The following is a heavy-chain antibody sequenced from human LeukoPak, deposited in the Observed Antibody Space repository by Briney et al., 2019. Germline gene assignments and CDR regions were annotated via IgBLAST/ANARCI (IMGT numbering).Heavy chain of an antibody. Sequence: GGSLRLSRAASGFTFSSYWMSWVRQAPGKGLEWVANIKQDGSDKYYVDSVKGRFTISRDNAKNSLYLQINSLRAEDTAVYYCARKTVVRSYFDYWGQGTPVTVSS. CDR2: IKQDGSDK. CDR1: GFTFSSYW. V-gene: IGHV3-7*03. CDR3: ARKTVVRSYFDY. D-gene: IGHD4-23*01. J-gene: IGHJ4*02.